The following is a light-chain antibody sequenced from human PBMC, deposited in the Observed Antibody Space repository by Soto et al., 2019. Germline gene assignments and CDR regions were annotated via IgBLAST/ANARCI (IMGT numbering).Light chain of an antibody. Sequence: QSVLTQPPSVSGARGQRVTIPCTGSSSNIGAGADIHWYQQLPGTAPKLLIFGNSNRPSGVPDRFSGSKSGTSASLAITGLQAEDEADYSCAAWDDSLNGPVFGGGTKVTVL. CDR2: GNS. J-gene: IGLJ2*01. CDR3: AAWDDSLNGPV. V-gene: IGLV1-40*01. CDR1: SSNIGAGAD.